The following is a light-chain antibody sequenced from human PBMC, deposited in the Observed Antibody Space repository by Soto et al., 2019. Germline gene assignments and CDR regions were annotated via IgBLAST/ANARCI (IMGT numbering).Light chain of an antibody. Sequence: EIVMTQSPATLSVSPGERATLSCRASQSVSSNLAWYQQKPGQSPRLLIYGASTRATGIPARFSGSGSGTEFNLTIIRLQSEAVAGSYCQQYNTWPPLTFGGGTTVAIK. CDR1: QSVSSN. CDR2: GAS. V-gene: IGKV3-15*01. J-gene: IGKJ4*01. CDR3: QQYNTWPPLT.